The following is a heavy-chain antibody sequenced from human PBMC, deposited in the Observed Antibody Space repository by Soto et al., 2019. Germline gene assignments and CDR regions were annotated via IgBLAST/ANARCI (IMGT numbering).Heavy chain of an antibody. D-gene: IGHD2-2*01. CDR1: GGSISSSSYY. CDR2: IYYSGST. V-gene: IGHV4-39*01. CDR3: ARQGIVVVPAAMDYYYYGMDV. J-gene: IGHJ6*02. Sequence: PSETLSLTCTVSGGSISSSSYYWGWIRQPPGKGLEWIGSIYYSGSTYYNPSLKSRVTISVDTSKNQFSLKLSSVTAADTAVYYCARQGIVVVPAAMDYYYYGMDVWGQGTTVTVSS.